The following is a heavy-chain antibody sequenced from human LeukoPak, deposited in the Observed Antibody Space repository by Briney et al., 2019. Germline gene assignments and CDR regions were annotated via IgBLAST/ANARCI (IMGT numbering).Heavy chain of an antibody. Sequence: GGSLRLSCAASGFTFSSYAMSWVRQAPGKGLEWVSYISSSSSYTNYADSVKGRFTISRDNAKNSLYLQMNSLRAEDTAVYYCARAPPNYYYYGMDVWGQGTTVTVSS. J-gene: IGHJ6*02. CDR1: GFTFSSYA. CDR2: ISSSSSYT. V-gene: IGHV3-21*05. CDR3: ARAPPNYYYYGMDV.